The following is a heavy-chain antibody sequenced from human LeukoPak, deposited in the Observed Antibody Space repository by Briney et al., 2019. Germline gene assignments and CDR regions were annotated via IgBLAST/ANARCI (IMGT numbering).Heavy chain of an antibody. V-gene: IGHV3-30*02. J-gene: IGHJ4*02. CDR2: IRYDGSNK. D-gene: IGHD3-22*01. Sequence: GGSLRLSCAASGFTFSSYNMHWVRQAPGKGLEWVAFIRYDGSNKYYADSVKGRFTISRDNSKNTLYLQMNSLRAEDTAVYYCATSFGYYYDSSVLVYWGQGTLVTVSS. CDR1: GFTFSSYN. CDR3: ATSFGYYYDSSVLVY.